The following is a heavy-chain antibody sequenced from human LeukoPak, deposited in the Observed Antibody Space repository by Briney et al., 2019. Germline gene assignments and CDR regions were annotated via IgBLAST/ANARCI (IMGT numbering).Heavy chain of an antibody. Sequence: PGGSLRLSCAASGFTFSDFYMSWIRQAPGKGLEWISYISSSGSSIYYADSVRGRFTISRDNAKNSLYLQMNTLRAEDTVVYYCARDLSTSSEDWWDYWGQGTLVTVSS. CDR2: ISSSGSSI. CDR1: GFTFSDFY. CDR3: ARDLSTSSEDWWDY. J-gene: IGHJ4*02. V-gene: IGHV3-11*01. D-gene: IGHD6-13*01.